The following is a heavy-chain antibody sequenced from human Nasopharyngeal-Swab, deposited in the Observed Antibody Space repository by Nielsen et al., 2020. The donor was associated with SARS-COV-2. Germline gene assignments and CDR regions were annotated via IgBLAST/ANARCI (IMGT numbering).Heavy chain of an antibody. CDR3: ARAHTGYSSSWYGDGWFDP. CDR1: GYTFTSYY. D-gene: IGHD6-13*01. Sequence: ASVKVSCKASGYTFTSYYMHWVRQAPGQGLEWMGIINPSGGSTSYAQKFQGRVTMTRDTSTSTVYMELSSLRSEDTAVYYCARAHTGYSSSWYGDGWFDPWGQGTLVTVSS. J-gene: IGHJ5*02. CDR2: INPSGGST. V-gene: IGHV1-46*01.